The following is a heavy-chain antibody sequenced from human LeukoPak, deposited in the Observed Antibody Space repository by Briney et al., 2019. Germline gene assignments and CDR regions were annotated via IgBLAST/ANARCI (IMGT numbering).Heavy chain of an antibody. CDR3: ARAYCSSTSCYANWFDP. D-gene: IGHD2-2*01. CDR2: INHSGST. V-gene: IGHV4-34*01. J-gene: IGHJ5*02. Sequence: SETLSLTCAVYGGSFSGYYWSWIRQPPGKGLEWIGEINHSGSTNYNPSLKSRVTISVDTSKNQFSLKLGSVTAADTAVYYCARAYCSSTSCYANWFDPWGQGTLVTVSS. CDR1: GGSFSGYY.